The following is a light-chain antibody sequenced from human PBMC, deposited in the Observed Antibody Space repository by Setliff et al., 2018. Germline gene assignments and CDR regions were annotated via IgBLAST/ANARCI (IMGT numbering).Light chain of an antibody. CDR3: SSYAGSSNWV. Sequence: QSALTQPPSASGSPGQSVTISCTGTSSDVGGYNYVSWYQQLPGKAPKLMISEVSKRPSGVPDRFSGSKSGNTASLTVSGLQAEDEADYYCSSYAGSSNWVLGTGTKVTVL. J-gene: IGLJ1*01. CDR2: EVS. V-gene: IGLV2-8*01. CDR1: SSDVGGYNY.